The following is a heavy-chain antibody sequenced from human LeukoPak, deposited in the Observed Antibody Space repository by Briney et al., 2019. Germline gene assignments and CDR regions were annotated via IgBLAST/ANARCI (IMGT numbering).Heavy chain of an antibody. J-gene: IGHJ4*02. CDR3: AKGHWNIVVVPAARENFDY. D-gene: IGHD2-2*01. CDR1: GFTFSSYG. V-gene: IGHV3-30*02. Sequence: GGSLRLSCAASGFTFSSYGMHWVRQAPGKGLEWVAFIRYDGSNKYYADSVKGRFTISRDNSKNTLYLQMNSLRAEDTAVYYCAKGHWNIVVVPAARENFDYWGQGTLVTVSS. CDR2: IRYDGSNK.